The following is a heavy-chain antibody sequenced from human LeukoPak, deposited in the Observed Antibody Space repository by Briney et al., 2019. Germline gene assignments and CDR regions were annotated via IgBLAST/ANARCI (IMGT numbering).Heavy chain of an antibody. CDR2: ISSSSSYI. D-gene: IGHD2-15*01. CDR1: GFTFSSYG. Sequence: KPGGSLRLSCAASGFTFSSYGMNWVRQAPGKGLEWVSSISSSSSYIYYADSVKGRFTISRDNAKNSLYLQMNSLRAEDTAVYYCARDLRTVAAGNSGGFDYWGQGTLVTVSS. CDR3: ARDLRTVAAGNSGGFDY. J-gene: IGHJ4*02. V-gene: IGHV3-21*01.